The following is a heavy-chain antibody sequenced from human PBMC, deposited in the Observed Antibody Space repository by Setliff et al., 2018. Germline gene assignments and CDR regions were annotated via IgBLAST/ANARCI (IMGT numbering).Heavy chain of an antibody. Sequence: GGSLRLSCAASGFTFSYAWMHWVRQAPGKGLEWVGRSKSKTAGGAIDYAAPVKGRFTISRDDSKNALYLQMSSLKTEDTAMYYCTTDRAACSGSSCYNGFDVWGQGTMVTVSS. CDR2: SKSKTAGGAI. CDR1: GFTFSYAW. D-gene: IGHD2-2*02. CDR3: TTDRAACSGSSCYNGFDV. V-gene: IGHV3-15*07. J-gene: IGHJ3*01.